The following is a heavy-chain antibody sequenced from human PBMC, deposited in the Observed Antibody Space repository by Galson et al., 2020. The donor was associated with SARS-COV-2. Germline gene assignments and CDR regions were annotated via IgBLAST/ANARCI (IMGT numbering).Heavy chain of an antibody. CDR1: AFTFSSYS. Sequence: NSGGSLSLSCAASAFTFSSYSMNWVRQAPGNGLEWVTSISGTSTNIYHADSVKGRFTISRDNAKNSLYLQMNSLGTEDTALYYCTRERGYSYGYSDYWGQGTLVTVSS. J-gene: IGHJ4*02. CDR2: ISGTSTNI. D-gene: IGHD5-18*01. CDR3: TRERGYSYGYSDY. V-gene: IGHV3-21*06.